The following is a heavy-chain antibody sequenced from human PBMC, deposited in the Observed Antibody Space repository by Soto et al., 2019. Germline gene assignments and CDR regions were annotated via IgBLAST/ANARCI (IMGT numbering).Heavy chain of an antibody. CDR3: ARTGDGHHDFLDY. CDR2: INQDGNED. V-gene: IGHV3-7*01. Sequence: GGSLRLSCAASGFTFSSYWMNWVRQAPGKGLEWVANINQDGNEDNLLDSVKGRFTISRDNAKNSLFLQMNSLRVDDTAVYYRARTGDGHHDFLDYWGQGALVTVSS. CDR1: GFTFSSYW. J-gene: IGHJ4*02. D-gene: IGHD1-1*01.